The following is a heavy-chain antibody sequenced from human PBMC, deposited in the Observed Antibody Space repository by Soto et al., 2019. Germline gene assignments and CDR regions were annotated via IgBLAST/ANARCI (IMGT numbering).Heavy chain of an antibody. CDR1: GYTFTGYA. CDR2: INPNSGGT. D-gene: IGHD6-6*01. J-gene: IGHJ4*02. Sequence: QVQLVQSGAEVKKPGASVKVACKASGYTFTGYAMHWVRQSPGQGIEWMGWINPNSGGTNYAQKFKGRVTMTRDTAISTAYMELSRLRSDDTAVYYCARLSSSSQDFDYWGQGTLVTGSS. CDR3: ARLSSSSQDFDY. V-gene: IGHV1-2*02.